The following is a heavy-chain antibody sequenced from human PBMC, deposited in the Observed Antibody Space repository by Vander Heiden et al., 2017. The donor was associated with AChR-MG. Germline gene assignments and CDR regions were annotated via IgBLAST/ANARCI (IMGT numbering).Heavy chain of an antibody. V-gene: IGHV3-30*18. CDR1: GFTFRSYR. CDR2: ISYDGSNK. Sequence: QVQLLASGGGVVQSGRSLRLSCAASGFTFRSYRLHGVRQAPGKGLEWVAVISYDGSNKYYADSVKGRFTISRDNSKNTLYLQMNSLRAEDTAVYYCAKDRGYCSGGNCYFGFASDYWGQGTLVTVSS. D-gene: IGHD2-15*01. J-gene: IGHJ4*02. CDR3: AKDRGYCSGGNCYFGFASDY.